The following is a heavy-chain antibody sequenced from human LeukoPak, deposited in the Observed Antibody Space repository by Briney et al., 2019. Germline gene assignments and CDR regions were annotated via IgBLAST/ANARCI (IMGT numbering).Heavy chain of an antibody. Sequence: PGGSLRLSCAASGFTFSSYSMNWVRQAPGKGLEWVSSISSSSSYIYYADSVKGRFTISRDNSKNTLYLQMNSLRAEDTAVYYCAKDIHTAMVFYFDYWGQGTLVTVSS. D-gene: IGHD5-18*01. CDR3: AKDIHTAMVFYFDY. CDR2: ISSSSSYI. J-gene: IGHJ4*02. CDR1: GFTFSSYS. V-gene: IGHV3-21*01.